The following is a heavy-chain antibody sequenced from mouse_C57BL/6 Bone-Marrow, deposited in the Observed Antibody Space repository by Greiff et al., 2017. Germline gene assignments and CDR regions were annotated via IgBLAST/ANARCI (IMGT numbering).Heavy chain of an antibody. CDR1: GYAFSSSW. CDR2: IYPGDGDT. V-gene: IGHV1-82*01. D-gene: IGHD2-2*01. CDR3: ARNGGYAFDY. J-gene: IGHJ2*01. Sequence: VQLQQSGPELVKPGASVKISCKASGYAFSSSWMNWVKQRPGKGLEWIGRIYPGDGDTNYNGKFKGKATLTADKSSSTAYMQLSSLTSEDSAVYFCARNGGYAFDYWGQGTTLTVSS.